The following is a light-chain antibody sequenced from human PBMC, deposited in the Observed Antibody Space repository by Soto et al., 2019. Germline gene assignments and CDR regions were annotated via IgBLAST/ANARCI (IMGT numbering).Light chain of an antibody. CDR2: EVT. J-gene: IGLJ1*01. V-gene: IGLV2-14*01. CDR3: SSYSSTITLCV. CDR1: SSDIGGYNY. Sequence: QSVLTQPASVSGSPGQSITISCTGTSSDIGGYNYVSWYQQHPGKAPKLMIYEVTNRPSGVSNRFSGSKSGNTDSLTISGLQAEDEADYDCSSYSSTITLCVFGTGTKVIVL.